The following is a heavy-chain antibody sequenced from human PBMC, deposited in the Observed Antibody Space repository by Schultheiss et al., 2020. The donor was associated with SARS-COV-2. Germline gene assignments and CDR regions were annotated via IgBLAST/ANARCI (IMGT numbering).Heavy chain of an antibody. V-gene: IGHV3-21*01. Sequence: GGSLRLSCAGSGFSFSNHDMSWVRQTPGKGLEWVSSISISSSYIYYADSVKGRFTISRDNAKNSLYLQMNSLRAEDTAVYYCTTVGPTRPGDYWGQGTLVTVSS. D-gene: IGHD6-6*01. CDR2: ISISSSYI. CDR1: GFSFSNHD. CDR3: TTVGPTRPGDY. J-gene: IGHJ4*02.